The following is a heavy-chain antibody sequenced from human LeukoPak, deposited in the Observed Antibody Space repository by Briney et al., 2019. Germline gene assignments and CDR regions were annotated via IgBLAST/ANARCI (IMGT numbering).Heavy chain of an antibody. CDR1: GFTFSSYA. CDR2: ISGSGGST. CDR3: AKDPIPRIAAAGTGSAY. Sequence: GGSLRLSCAASGFTFSSYAMSWVRQAPGKGLEWVSAISGSGGSTYYADSVKGRFTISRDNSKNTLCLQMNSLRAEDTAVYYCAKDPIPRIAAAGTGSAYWGQGTLVTVSS. J-gene: IGHJ4*02. D-gene: IGHD6-13*01. V-gene: IGHV3-23*01.